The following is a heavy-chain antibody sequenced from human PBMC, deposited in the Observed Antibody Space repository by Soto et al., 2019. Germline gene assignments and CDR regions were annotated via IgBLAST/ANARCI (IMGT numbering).Heavy chain of an antibody. CDR1: GFTFSSYA. J-gene: IGHJ4*02. D-gene: IGHD4-17*01. Sequence: EVQLLESGGGLVQPGGSLRLSCAASGFTFSSYAMSWVRQAPGTGLEWVSGISGSGGSTYYADSVKGRFTISRDPSKSTLYRQLSSLTAEDTAVYYCAKEHLQSGYGDPGVDYWGQGALVTVSS. CDR2: ISGSGGST. V-gene: IGHV3-23*01. CDR3: AKEHLQSGYGDPGVDY.